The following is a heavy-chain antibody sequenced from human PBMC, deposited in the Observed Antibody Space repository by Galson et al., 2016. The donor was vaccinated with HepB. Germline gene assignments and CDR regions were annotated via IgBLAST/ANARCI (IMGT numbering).Heavy chain of an antibody. CDR2: IHESGSGK. D-gene: IGHD4-23*01. CDR1: GFTFSNYW. V-gene: IGHV3-7*03. Sequence: SLRLSCAASGFTFSNYWMSWVRQTPEKGLEWVANIHESGSGKYYVDSVKGRFPISRDNAKNSVYLEMNSLRVEDTAMYYCARDGFGGYLDCWGQGILVTVSS. J-gene: IGHJ4*02. CDR3: ARDGFGGYLDC.